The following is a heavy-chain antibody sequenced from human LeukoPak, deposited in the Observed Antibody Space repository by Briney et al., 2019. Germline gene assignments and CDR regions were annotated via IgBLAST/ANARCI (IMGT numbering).Heavy chain of an antibody. J-gene: IGHJ4*02. D-gene: IGHD2-15*01. CDR1: GGSISSYY. V-gene: IGHV4-59*01. CDR3: ARDGNDCSGGSCYSLFRYFDY. Sequence: SETLSLTCTVSGGSISSYYWSWIRQPPGKGLEWIGYIYYSGSTNYNPSLKSRVTISVDTSKNQFSLKLSSATAADTAVYYCARDGNDCSGGSCYSLFRYFDYWGQGTLVTVSS. CDR2: IYYSGST.